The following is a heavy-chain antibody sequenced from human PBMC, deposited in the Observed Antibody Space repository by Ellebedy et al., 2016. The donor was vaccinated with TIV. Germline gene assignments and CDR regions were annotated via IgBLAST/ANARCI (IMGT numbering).Heavy chain of an antibody. Sequence: GESLKISCAASGFTFSSYWMHWVRQAPGTGLEWVSSISTASTYIYYADSVKGRFTISRDNAKNSLYLQMDSLRAEDTAVYYCARSGVVTAIRYNCFDPWGQGTLVTVSS. D-gene: IGHD2-21*02. CDR1: GFTFSSYW. J-gene: IGHJ5*02. V-gene: IGHV3-21*01. CDR3: ARSGVVTAIRYNCFDP. CDR2: ISTASTYI.